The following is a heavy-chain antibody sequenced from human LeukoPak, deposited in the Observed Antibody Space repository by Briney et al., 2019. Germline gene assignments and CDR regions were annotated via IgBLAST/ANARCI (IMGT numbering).Heavy chain of an antibody. Sequence: ASVKVSCKASGYTFTSYDINWVRQATGQGLEWMGWMNPNSGNTGYAQKFQGRVTITRNTSISTAYMELGSLRSEDTAVYYCAWRVDYGDYYDYWGQGTLVTVSS. CDR3: AWRVDYGDYYDY. D-gene: IGHD4-17*01. CDR1: GYTFTSYD. J-gene: IGHJ4*02. V-gene: IGHV1-8*03. CDR2: MNPNSGNT.